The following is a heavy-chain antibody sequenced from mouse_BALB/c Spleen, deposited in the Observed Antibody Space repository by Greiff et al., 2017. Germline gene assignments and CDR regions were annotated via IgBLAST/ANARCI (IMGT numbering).Heavy chain of an antibody. J-gene: IGHJ4*01. D-gene: IGHD2-14*01. CDR3: VRHRGDY. CDR2: IRSKSNNYAT. V-gene: IGHV10-1*02. Sequence: EVQGVESGGGLVQPKGSLKLSCAASGFTFNTYAMNWVRQAPGKGLEWVARIRSKSNNYATYYADSVKDRFTISRDDSQSMLYLQMNNLKTEDTAMYYCVRHRGDYWGQGTSVTVSS. CDR1: GFTFNTYA.